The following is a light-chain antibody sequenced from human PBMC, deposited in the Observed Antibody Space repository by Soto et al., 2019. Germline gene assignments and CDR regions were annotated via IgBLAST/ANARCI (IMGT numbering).Light chain of an antibody. CDR3: SSYAGSNSFV. Sequence: QSALTQPASVSGSPGQSITISCTGSSSDVGAYNFVSWYQHHPGKAPKLILYEVTTHPSGVPDRFSGSKSGNTASLTVSGLQAEDEADYYCSSYAGSNSFVFGTGTKVTVL. J-gene: IGLJ1*01. V-gene: IGLV2-8*01. CDR1: SSDVGAYNF. CDR2: EVT.